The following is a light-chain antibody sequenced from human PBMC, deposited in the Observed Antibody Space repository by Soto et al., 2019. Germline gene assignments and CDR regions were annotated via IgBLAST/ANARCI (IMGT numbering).Light chain of an antibody. Sequence: DIQMTQSPSTLSASVGDRVTTTCRASQSISDWLAWYQQKPGKAPKFLIYKASNLESGVPSRFSGSGSGTEFTLTISSVQPDDFATYYCQYYDSYSWTFGQGTKVEIK. CDR2: KAS. V-gene: IGKV1-5*03. CDR1: QSISDW. CDR3: QYYDSYSWT. J-gene: IGKJ1*01.